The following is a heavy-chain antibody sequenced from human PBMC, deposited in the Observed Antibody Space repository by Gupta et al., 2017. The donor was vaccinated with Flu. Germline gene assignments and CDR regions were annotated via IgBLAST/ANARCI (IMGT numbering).Heavy chain of an antibody. CDR3: ARRDPVTTDFDY. J-gene: IGHJ4*02. CDR2: ISSSSSYT. CDR1: GFNFSDYN. D-gene: IGHD4-11*01. Sequence: QVQLVESGGGLVKRGASLRLSCEASGFNFSDYNMSWIRQAPGKGLVWVSYISSSSSYTNYADSVKGRFTISRNNAKNSLYLQMNSLRAEDTAVYYCARRDPVTTDFDYWGQGTLVTVSA. V-gene: IGHV3-11*05.